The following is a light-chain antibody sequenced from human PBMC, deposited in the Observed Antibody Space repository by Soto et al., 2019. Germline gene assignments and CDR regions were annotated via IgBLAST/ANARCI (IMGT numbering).Light chain of an antibody. Sequence: DIVMTQSPLSLPVTPGEPASISCRSSQSLLHSNGYNYLDWYLQKPGQSPQLLIYLASNRASGVPDRFSGSGSVTELTLKISRVEAEDVGVYYCMQSLQTLPLTFGGGTKVEMK. CDR1: QSLLHSNGYNY. CDR2: LAS. J-gene: IGKJ4*01. CDR3: MQSLQTLPLT. V-gene: IGKV2-28*01.